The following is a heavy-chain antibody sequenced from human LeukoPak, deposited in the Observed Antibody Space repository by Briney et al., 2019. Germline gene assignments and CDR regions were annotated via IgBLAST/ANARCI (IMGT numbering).Heavy chain of an antibody. CDR3: ARDVGYCSSTSCRDY. D-gene: IGHD2-2*01. Sequence: ASVKVSCKASGYTFTGYYMHWGRQAPGQGRGWMGWINPMSGGTNYAQKFQGRVTMTRDTSTSTAYMALSRLRSDDTAVYYCARDVGYCSSTSCRDYWGQGTLVTVSS. J-gene: IGHJ4*02. CDR1: GYTFTGYY. V-gene: IGHV1-2*02. CDR2: INPMSGGT.